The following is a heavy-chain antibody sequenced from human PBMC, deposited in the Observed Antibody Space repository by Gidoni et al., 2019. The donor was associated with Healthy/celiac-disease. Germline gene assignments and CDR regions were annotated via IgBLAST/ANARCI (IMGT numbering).Heavy chain of an antibody. Sequence: QVQLQESGPGLVKPSETLSLTCTVSGGSISSYYWSWIRQPPGKGLEWIGYIYYSGSTNYNPSLKSRVTISVDTSKNQFSLKLSSVTAADTAVYYCATTSIDYGDPNWFDPWGQGTLVTVSS. CDR2: IYYSGST. J-gene: IGHJ5*02. V-gene: IGHV4-59*01. CDR3: ATTSIDYGDPNWFDP. D-gene: IGHD4-17*01. CDR1: GGSISSYY.